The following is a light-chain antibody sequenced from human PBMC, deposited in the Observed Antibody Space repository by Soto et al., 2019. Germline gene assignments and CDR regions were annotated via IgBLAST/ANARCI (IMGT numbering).Light chain of an antibody. CDR1: QSLSSNY. CDR2: GAS. J-gene: IGKJ2*01. CDR3: QEYGSSPMFT. Sequence: ESGLTQSPGTLSLSPGERATLSCRASQSLSSNYLAWYQQKPGQAPRLLIYGASSRASGIPDRFSGSGSGTDFTLTISRLEPEDFAVYFCQEYGSSPMFTFGQGTKLEIK. V-gene: IGKV3-20*01.